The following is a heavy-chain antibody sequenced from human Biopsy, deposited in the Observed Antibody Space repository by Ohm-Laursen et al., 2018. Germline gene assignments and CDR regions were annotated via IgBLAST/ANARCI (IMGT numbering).Heavy chain of an antibody. V-gene: IGHV1-69*04. CDR2: IIPVVGLT. Sequence: SVKVSCKSSGGTFGGSPITWLRQAPGQGLVWIGRIIPVVGLTTYAPRFQGRVTVTADTSTNTVYMDLSSLRSEDTAVHYCAKDQLHTTSSVGAAFEIWGPGTLVTVS. J-gene: IGHJ3*02. CDR3: AKDQLHTTSSVGAAFEI. D-gene: IGHD1-7*01. CDR1: GGTFGGSP.